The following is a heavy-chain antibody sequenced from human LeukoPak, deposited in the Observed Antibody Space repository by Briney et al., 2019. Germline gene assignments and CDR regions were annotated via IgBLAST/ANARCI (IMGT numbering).Heavy chain of an antibody. Sequence: ASVKVSCTVSGYTLTELSMHWVQQAPGKGLEWMGYFDPEEGETISAQKFQGRVTMTEDTSTDTAYMELSSLRSDDTAVYYCAAFGELYWFDPWGQGTLVTVSS. J-gene: IGHJ5*02. CDR3: AAFGELYWFDP. V-gene: IGHV1-24*01. CDR2: FDPEEGET. CDR1: GYTLTELS. D-gene: IGHD3-10*01.